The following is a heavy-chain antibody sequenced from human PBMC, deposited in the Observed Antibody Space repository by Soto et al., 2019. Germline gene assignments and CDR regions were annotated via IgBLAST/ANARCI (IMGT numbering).Heavy chain of an antibody. J-gene: IGHJ4*02. CDR3: AREVPAAAYPDY. D-gene: IGHD2-2*01. CDR1: GFTVSSNY. Sequence: PGVSLRLSCAASGFTVSSNYMSWVRQAPGKGLEWVSVFFTGGSTSYADSVKGRFTISRDTSKNTVYLQMNSLRADDTAVYYCAREVPAAAYPDYWGQGTLVTVSS. CDR2: FFTGGST. V-gene: IGHV3-53*01.